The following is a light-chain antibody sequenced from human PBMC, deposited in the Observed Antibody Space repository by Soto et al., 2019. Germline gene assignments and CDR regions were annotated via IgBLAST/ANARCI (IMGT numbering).Light chain of an antibody. Sequence: DIQMTQSPSSLSVSIGDRVIITCRSSQSISVYINWYQKKSGTPPKLLMYAASNLQSGVPSRFSGRGSGTDFTLTISSLQPEHFASYYCQQTYMIPYTFGQATKVEI. CDR1: QSISVY. V-gene: IGKV1-39*01. CDR2: AAS. J-gene: IGKJ2*01. CDR3: QQTYMIPYT.